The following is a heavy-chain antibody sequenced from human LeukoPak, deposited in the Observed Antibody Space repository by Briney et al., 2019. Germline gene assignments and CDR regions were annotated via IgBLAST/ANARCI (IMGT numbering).Heavy chain of an antibody. CDR3: AKGRLGWGSINSFDI. CDR2: ISSSGSTV. D-gene: IGHD7-27*01. CDR1: GFTFSDNY. V-gene: IGHV3-11*04. Sequence: PGGSLRLSCAASGFTFSDNYISWIRQAPGKGLEWVSYISSSGSTVYYADSVKGRFTISRDNSKNTLYLQMNSLRAEDTAVYYCAKGRLGWGSINSFDIWGQGTMVTVSS. J-gene: IGHJ3*02.